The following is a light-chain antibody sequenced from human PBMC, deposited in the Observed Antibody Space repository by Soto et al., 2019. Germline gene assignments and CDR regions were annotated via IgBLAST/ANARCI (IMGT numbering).Light chain of an antibody. Sequence: GDRVTITCRASQGISNWLAWYQQKPGKAPDLLISYASTLKSGVPSRFSGSGSGTEFTLTISSLQPDDFATYYGQQYNSFSLTFGGGTKVEIK. V-gene: IGKV1-5*01. CDR3: QQYNSFSLT. J-gene: IGKJ4*01. CDR2: YAS. CDR1: QGISNW.